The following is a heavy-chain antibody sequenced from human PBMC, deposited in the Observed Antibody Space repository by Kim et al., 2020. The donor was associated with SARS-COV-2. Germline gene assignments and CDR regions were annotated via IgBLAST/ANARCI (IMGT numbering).Heavy chain of an antibody. V-gene: IGHV1-8*01. D-gene: IGHD5-12*01. CDR3: ARGRPATRDY. Sequence: GNTGYAQNSQGRVTMTRDTSISTAYMELTSLRSEDTAVYYCARGRPATRDYWGQGTLVTVSS. CDR2: GNT. J-gene: IGHJ4*02.